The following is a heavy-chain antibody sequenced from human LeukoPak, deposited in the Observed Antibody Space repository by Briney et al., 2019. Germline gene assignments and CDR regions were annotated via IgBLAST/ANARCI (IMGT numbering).Heavy chain of an antibody. CDR1: GGSFSGYY. D-gene: IGHD5-18*01. Sequence: PSETLSLTCAVYGGSFSGYYWSWIRQPPGKGLEWIGEINHSGSTNYNPSLKSRVTISVDTSKNQFSLKLSSETAADTAVYYCASLGGYSYGWRYYFDYWGQGTLVTVSS. J-gene: IGHJ4*02. CDR2: INHSGST. CDR3: ASLGGYSYGWRYYFDY. V-gene: IGHV4-34*01.